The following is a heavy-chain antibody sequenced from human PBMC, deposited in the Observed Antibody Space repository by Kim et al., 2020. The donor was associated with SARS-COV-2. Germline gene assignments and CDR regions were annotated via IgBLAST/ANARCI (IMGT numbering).Heavy chain of an antibody. CDR2: IKPDGREK. CDR1: GFTFSGSW. J-gene: IGHJ4*02. V-gene: IGHV3-7*05. Sequence: GGSLRLFCAASGFTFSGSWMSWVRQAPGKGLEWVAYIKPDGREKRVVDSVKGRFTISRDNTKNSLFLQMDSLTADDTAVYYCATSGGAFWGQGTLVTVSS. CDR3: ATSGGAF. D-gene: IGHD3-10*01.